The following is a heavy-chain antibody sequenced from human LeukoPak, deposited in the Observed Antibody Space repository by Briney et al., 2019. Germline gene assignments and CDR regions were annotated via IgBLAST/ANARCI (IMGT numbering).Heavy chain of an antibody. V-gene: IGHV3-23*01. CDR3: ATGKLGWHYFDC. CDR1: GFTFSNYA. J-gene: IGHJ4*02. Sequence: GGSLRLSREASGFTFSNYAMSWVRQAPGKGLEWVSVISGSGGSTHYADSVKGRFIISRDNSKSTLYLQMNSLRAEDTAVYFCATGKLGWHYFDCWGLGTLVTVSS. CDR2: ISGSGGST. D-gene: IGHD4-23*01.